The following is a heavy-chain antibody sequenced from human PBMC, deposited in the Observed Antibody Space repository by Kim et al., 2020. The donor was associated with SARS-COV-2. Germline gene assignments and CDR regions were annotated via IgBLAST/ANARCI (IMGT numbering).Heavy chain of an antibody. Sequence: QKFQGRVTITADESTSTAYMELSSLRSEDTAVYYCAMDCGGDCYPDWFDPWGQGTLVTVSS. CDR3: AMDCGGDCYPDWFDP. J-gene: IGHJ5*02. D-gene: IGHD2-21*02. V-gene: IGHV1-69*01.